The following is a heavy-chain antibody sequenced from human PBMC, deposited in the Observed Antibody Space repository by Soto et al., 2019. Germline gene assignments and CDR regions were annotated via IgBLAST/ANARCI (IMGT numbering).Heavy chain of an antibody. Sequence: QVQLVQSGAEVKKPGASVKVSCKASGYTFTSYGISWVRQAPGQGLEWMGWISAYNGNTNYAQNLQGRGTMTTDTATNTAYMEVRSLRSADTAVYYCARSPGGGSSSWYEFWGQGTLVTVSS. CDR2: ISAYNGNT. CDR1: GYTFTSYG. D-gene: IGHD6-13*01. CDR3: ARSPGGGSSSWYEF. V-gene: IGHV1-18*01. J-gene: IGHJ5*01.